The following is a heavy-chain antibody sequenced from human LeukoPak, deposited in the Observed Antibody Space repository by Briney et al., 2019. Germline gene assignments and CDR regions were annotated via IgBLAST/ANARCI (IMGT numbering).Heavy chain of an antibody. CDR3: ARNAAFGGVIVMDHFDY. CDR2: IYYSGST. Sequence: SETLSLTCTVSGGSISSSSYYWGWIRQPPGKGLEWIGSIYYSGSTYYNPSLKSRVTISVDTSKNQFSLKLSSVTAADTAVYYCARNAAFGGVIVMDHFDYWGQGTLVTVSS. CDR1: GGSISSSSYY. D-gene: IGHD3-16*02. V-gene: IGHV4-39*07. J-gene: IGHJ4*02.